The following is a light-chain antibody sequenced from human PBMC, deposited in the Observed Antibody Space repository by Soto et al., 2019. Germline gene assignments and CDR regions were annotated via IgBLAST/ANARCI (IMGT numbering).Light chain of an antibody. V-gene: IGKV3-20*01. J-gene: IGKJ5*01. CDR2: GAS. CDR3: QQYGTSPIT. Sequence: EIVLTQSPGTLSLSPGERATLSCRTSQTITNNSLAWYQQKPGQAPRLLIYGASSRVTGIPDRFSGSGAGTAFTLTISRLKPADFEVYYCQQYGTSPITSGQGTRVAIK. CDR1: QTITNNS.